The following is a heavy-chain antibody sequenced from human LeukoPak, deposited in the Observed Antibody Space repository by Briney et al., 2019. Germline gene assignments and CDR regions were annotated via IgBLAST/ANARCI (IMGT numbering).Heavy chain of an antibody. CDR2: ISWNSGSI. CDR3: AKARCGGDCYRSPYYFDY. CDR1: GLTFDDYA. V-gene: IGHV3-9*01. D-gene: IGHD2-21*02. Sequence: GGSLRLSCAASGLTFDDYAMHWVRQAPGKGLEWVSGISWNSGSIGYADSVKGRFTISRDNAKNSLYLQMNSLRAEDTALYYCAKARCGGDCYRSPYYFDYWGQGTLVTVSS. J-gene: IGHJ4*02.